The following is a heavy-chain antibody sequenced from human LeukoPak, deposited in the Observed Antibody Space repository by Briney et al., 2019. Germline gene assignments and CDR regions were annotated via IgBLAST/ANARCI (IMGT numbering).Heavy chain of an antibody. CDR2: IKSKAHGGTI. V-gene: IGHV3-15*01. CDR3: ATEYYGMDD. CDR1: GFPFSNAW. J-gene: IGHJ6*02. Sequence: GGSLGLSCAAFGFPFSNAWLSWIRQPPGKGLEWVGRIKSKAHGGTIDYAAPVEGRFTISRDDSKNTLYLQMNSLKSEDTAVYYCATEYYGMDDWGQGTTDTVSS.